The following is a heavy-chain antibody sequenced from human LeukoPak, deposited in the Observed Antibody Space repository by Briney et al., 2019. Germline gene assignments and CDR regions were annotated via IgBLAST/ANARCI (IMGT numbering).Heavy chain of an antibody. V-gene: IGHV4-34*01. D-gene: IGHD2-2*01. Sequence: AETLSLTCAVYGGSFSGSYWSGIRQPPGRGLEWIGEINHSESTNYNPSLKSRVTISVDTSKNQFSLRLSSVTAADTAVYYCARADIVVVPAASYFYYYMDVWGKGTTVTVSS. CDR2: INHSEST. J-gene: IGHJ6*03. CDR1: GGSFSGSY. CDR3: ARADIVVVPAASYFYYYMDV.